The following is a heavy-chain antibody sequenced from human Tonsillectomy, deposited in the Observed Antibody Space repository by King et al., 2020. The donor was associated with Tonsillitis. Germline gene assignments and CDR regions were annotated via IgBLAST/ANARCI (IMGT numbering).Heavy chain of an antibody. Sequence: VQLVESGGGVVQPERSLRLSCEVSGFNFSSYGMHWVRQAPGKGLEWVAVTWSDGTNKYYVDSVKGRFTISRDNSKNTLYLQMNSLRAEDTAVYYCARDHGYYDRSGYSTYYYMDVWAKGPRSPSP. V-gene: IGHV3-33*01. CDR1: GFNFSSYG. CDR3: ARDHGYYDRSGYSTYYYMDV. D-gene: IGHD3-22*01. CDR2: TWSDGTNK. J-gene: IGHJ6*03.